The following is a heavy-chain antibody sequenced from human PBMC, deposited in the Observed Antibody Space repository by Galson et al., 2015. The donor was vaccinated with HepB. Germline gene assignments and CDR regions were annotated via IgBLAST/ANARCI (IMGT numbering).Heavy chain of an antibody. J-gene: IGHJ3*02. V-gene: IGHV7-4-1*02. CDR3: ARDFKVMSGSYRDAFDI. CDR1: GYTFTSYA. CDR2: INTNTGNP. D-gene: IGHD1-26*01. Sequence: SVKVSCKASGYTFTSYAMNWVRQAPGQGLEWMGWINTNTGNPTYAQGFTGRFVFSLDTSVSTAYLQISSLKAEDTAVYYCARDFKVMSGSYRDAFDIWGQGTMVTVSS.